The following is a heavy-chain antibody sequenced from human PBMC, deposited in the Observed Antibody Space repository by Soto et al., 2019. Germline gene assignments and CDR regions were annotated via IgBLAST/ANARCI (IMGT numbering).Heavy chain of an antibody. CDR2: ISGGGDAP. CDR3: ARKVPGSTSRPDYWYFDL. V-gene: IGHV3-23*01. J-gene: IGHJ2*01. CDR1: GFTFINYA. D-gene: IGHD3-10*01. Sequence: EVQLLESGGGLVQPGGSLRLSCAGSGFTFINYAMNWVRQAPGKGLEWVSTISGGGDAPFFADSVRGRFTISRDNSMNTVNLQMNNLGVDDTAVYFCARKVPGSTSRPDYWYFDLWGRGTLVTVYS.